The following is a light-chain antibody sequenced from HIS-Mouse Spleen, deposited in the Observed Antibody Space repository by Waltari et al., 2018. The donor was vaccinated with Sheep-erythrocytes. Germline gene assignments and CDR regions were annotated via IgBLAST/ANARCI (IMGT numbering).Light chain of an antibody. CDR1: TSDVGGYTL. CDR3: CSYAGSYNHV. Sequence: QSALPHPASVSGSPGQSITISCTGTTSDVGGYTLFSCYQHHPGKAPKLMIYEGSKRPSGVSNRFSGSKSGNTASLTISGLQAEDEADYYCCSYAGSYNHVFATGTKVTVL. CDR2: EGS. V-gene: IGLV2-23*01. J-gene: IGLJ1*01.